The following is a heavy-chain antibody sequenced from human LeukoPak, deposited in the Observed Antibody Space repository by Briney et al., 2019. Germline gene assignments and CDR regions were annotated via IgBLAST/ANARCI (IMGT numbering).Heavy chain of an antibody. J-gene: IGHJ5*02. CDR2: IRYDGSNK. Sequence: GGSLRLSCAASGFTFSSYGMHWVRQAPGKGLEWVAFIRYDGSNKYYADSVKGRFTISRDNSKNTLYLQMNSLRTEDTAVYYCAKDPGSSWYAGHWFDPGGQGTLVTVSS. CDR3: AKDPGSSWYAGHWFDP. D-gene: IGHD6-13*01. CDR1: GFTFSSYG. V-gene: IGHV3-30*02.